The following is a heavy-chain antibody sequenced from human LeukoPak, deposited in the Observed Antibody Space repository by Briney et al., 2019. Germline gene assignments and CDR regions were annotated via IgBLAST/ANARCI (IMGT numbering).Heavy chain of an antibody. CDR2: IYYSGST. J-gene: IGHJ4*02. V-gene: IGHV4-59*01. CDR3: ARVSYGSGSYY. D-gene: IGHD3-10*01. CDR1: GGSISSYY. Sequence: SETLSLTCTVSGGSISSYYWSWIRQPPGKGLEWIGYIYYSGSTNYNPSLKSRVTISVDTSKNQFSLKLSSVTAAGTAVYYCARVSYGSGSYYWGQGTLVTVSS.